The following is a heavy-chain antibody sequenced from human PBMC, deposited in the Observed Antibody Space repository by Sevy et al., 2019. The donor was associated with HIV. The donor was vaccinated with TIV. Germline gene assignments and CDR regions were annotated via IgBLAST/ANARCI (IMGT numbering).Heavy chain of an antibody. CDR3: ARLGGYSSSWSYFDY. J-gene: IGHJ4*02. CDR1: GFTFSSYS. V-gene: IGHV3-48*01. Sequence: GGSLRLSCAASGFTFSSYSMNWVRQAPGKGLEWVSYISSSSSTIYYADSVKGRFTISRDNAKNSRYLQMNSLRAEDTAVYYCARLGGYSSSWSYFDYWGQGTLVTVSS. D-gene: IGHD6-13*01. CDR2: ISSSSSTI.